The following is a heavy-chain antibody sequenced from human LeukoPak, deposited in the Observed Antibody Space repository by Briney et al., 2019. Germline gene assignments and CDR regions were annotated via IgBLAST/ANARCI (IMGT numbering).Heavy chain of an antibody. J-gene: IGHJ4*02. CDR1: GFTVSSTY. V-gene: IGHV3-7*03. CDR2: IRQDGNEK. CDR3: ARRYFDY. Sequence: GGSLRLSCAASGFTVSSTYMSWVRQAPGKGLEWVANIRQDGNEKYYVDSVRGRFTISRDNAKNSLYLQMNSLRAEDTAIYYCARRYFDYWGQGTLVTVSS.